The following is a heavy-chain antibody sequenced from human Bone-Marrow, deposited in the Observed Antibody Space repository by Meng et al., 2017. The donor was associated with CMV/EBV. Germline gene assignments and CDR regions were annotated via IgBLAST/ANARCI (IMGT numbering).Heavy chain of an antibody. CDR3: ARHGGDGGNSCSFDF. J-gene: IGHJ4*02. D-gene: IGHD4-23*01. Sequence: GSLRLSCTVSADSLSNTNYYWGWIRQPPGKGLEWIGSIHNSANTFRNPSLGSRITMSIDTSKNHFSLKLSSVTVADTAVYYCARHGGDGGNSCSFDFCGQGTLVTVSS. V-gene: IGHV4-39*01. CDR1: ADSLSNTNYY. CDR2: IHNSANT.